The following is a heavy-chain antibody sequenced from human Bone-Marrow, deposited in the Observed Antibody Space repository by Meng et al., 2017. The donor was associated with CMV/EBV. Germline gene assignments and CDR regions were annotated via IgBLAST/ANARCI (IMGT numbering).Heavy chain of an antibody. CDR3: ARAPGYSYGTHFDY. D-gene: IGHD5-18*01. J-gene: IGHJ4*02. Sequence: CAASGFTVSSNYMSWVRQAPGKGLEWVSVSYSGGGTYYADSMKGRFTISRDNSKNTLYLQMNSLRTEDTAVYYCARAPGYSYGTHFDYWGQGTLVTVSS. CDR1: GFTVSSNY. V-gene: IGHV3-66*01. CDR2: SYSGGGT.